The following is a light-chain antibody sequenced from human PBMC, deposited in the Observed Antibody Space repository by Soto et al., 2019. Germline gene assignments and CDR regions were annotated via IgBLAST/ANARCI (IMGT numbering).Light chain of an antibody. J-gene: IGKJ4*01. CDR1: QGISSY. CDR2: AAS. CDR3: QQYNSYTLT. Sequence: DIQLTQSPSFLSASVGDRVTITCRASQGISSYLAWYQQKPGKAPKLLIYAASTLQSGVPSRFSGSGSGTEFTLTISSLQPDDFATYYCQQYNSYTLTFGGGTKVDIK. V-gene: IGKV1-9*01.